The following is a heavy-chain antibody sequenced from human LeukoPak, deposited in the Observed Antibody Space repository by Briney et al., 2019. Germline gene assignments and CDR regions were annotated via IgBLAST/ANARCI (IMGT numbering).Heavy chain of an antibody. D-gene: IGHD3-16*01. J-gene: IGHJ4*02. V-gene: IGHV4-34*01. Sequence: SETLSLTCAVYGGSFSGYYWSWIRQPPGKGLEWIGEINHSGSTNYNPSLKSRVTISVDTSKNQFSLKLSSVTAADTAVYYCARDGVGGLSYWGQGTLVTVSS. CDR1: GGSFSGYY. CDR2: INHSGST. CDR3: ARDGVGGLSY.